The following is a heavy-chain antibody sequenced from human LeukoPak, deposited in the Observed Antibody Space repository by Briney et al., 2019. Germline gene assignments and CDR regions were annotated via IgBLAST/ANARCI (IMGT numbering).Heavy chain of an antibody. CDR2: ISSSGSTI. CDR1: GFTFSSYE. CDR3: AELGITMIGGV. J-gene: IGHJ6*04. D-gene: IGHD3-10*02. V-gene: IGHV3-48*03. Sequence: GGSLRLSCAASGFTFSSYEMNWVRQAPGKGLEWVSYISSSGSTIYYADSVKGRFTISRDNTKNSLYLQMNSLRAEDTAVCYCAELGITMIGGVWGKGTTVTISS.